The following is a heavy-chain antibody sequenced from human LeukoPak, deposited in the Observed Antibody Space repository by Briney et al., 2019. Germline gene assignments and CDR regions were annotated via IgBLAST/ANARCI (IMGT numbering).Heavy chain of an antibody. V-gene: IGHV3-30*18. Sequence: SGRSLRLSCAASGFTFSTYGMHWVRQAPGKGLEWVAVISYDESSQYYADSVKGRFTISRDNSKNTLYLQMNSLRAEDTAVYYCAKVGYGGNTDYWYFDLWGRGTLVAVSS. D-gene: IGHD4-23*01. CDR2: ISYDESSQ. CDR1: GFTFSTYG. J-gene: IGHJ2*01. CDR3: AKVGYGGNTDYWYFDL.